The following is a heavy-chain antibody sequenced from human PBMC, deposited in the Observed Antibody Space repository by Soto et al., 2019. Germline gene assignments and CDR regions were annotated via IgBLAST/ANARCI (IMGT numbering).Heavy chain of an antibody. CDR3: VKDQTGDLVWYFNL. J-gene: IGHJ2*01. CDR2: ISGGGVNT. CDR1: GFDFDRHA. V-gene: IGHV3-23*01. Sequence: GGSLRLSCAASGFDFDRHAINWVRQAPGEGLEWVSSISGGGVNTYYADSVKGQFTITRDTIKNTVFLQMNTLRVEDTAVYYCVKDQTGDLVWYFNLWGRGTLVTVSS. D-gene: IGHD7-27*01.